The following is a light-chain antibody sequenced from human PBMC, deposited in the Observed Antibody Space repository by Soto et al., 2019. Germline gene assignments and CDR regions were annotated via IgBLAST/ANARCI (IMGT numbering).Light chain of an antibody. V-gene: IGKV3D-15*01. J-gene: IGKJ4*01. CDR2: GAS. CDR1: QSVSNN. Sequence: IVLTQSPATLSVSPGERAALSCRASQSVSNNLAWYQQKPGQPPRLLIFGASTRATGIPARFSGSGSEAEFALTISTLQSEEFAVYYCQQYSVWPLTFGGGTKVEIK. CDR3: QQYSVWPLT.